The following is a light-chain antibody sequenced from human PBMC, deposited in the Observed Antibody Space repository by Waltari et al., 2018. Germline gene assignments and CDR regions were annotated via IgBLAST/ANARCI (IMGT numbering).Light chain of an antibody. Sequence: SYELTQPPSVSVSPGQTASITCSGDKLGDKYACWYQQKPGQSPVVGIYQNNKRPSGIPERFAGSNSGNTATLTISGTQAMDEADYYCQAWDSSTAWVFGGGTKLTVL. J-gene: IGLJ3*02. CDR1: KLGDKY. V-gene: IGLV3-1*01. CDR3: QAWDSSTAWV. CDR2: QNN.